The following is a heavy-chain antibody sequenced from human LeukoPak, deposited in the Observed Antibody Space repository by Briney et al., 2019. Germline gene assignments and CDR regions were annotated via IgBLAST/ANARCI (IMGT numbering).Heavy chain of an antibody. Sequence: PSETLSLTCTVSGDSIRSFFWSWVRQSPGKGLEWIGYIYYSGSIKYNPSLKSRVTISVDTSKNQFSLKLSSVTAADTAVYYCARARSGYCSSTSCHGAYYYGMDVWGQGTTVTVSS. CDR1: GDSIRSFF. V-gene: IGHV4-59*01. CDR3: ARARSGYCSSTSCHGAYYYGMDV. J-gene: IGHJ6*02. CDR2: IYYSGSI. D-gene: IGHD2-2*01.